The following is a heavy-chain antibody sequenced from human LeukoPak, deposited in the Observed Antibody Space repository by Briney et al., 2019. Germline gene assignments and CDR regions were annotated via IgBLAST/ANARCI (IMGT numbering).Heavy chain of an antibody. CDR1: GGSLSSSSFY. CDR2: MYYSGTT. V-gene: IGHV4-39*01. Sequence: SETLSLTCTVSGGSLSSSSFYWGWIRQAPGKGLEWVASMYYSGTTYYNPSLKSRVTISADTSKKRFSLKLRSVTAADTAVYYCTRGSHDVLTGYSTLGEFWGQGTLVIVSS. J-gene: IGHJ1*01. CDR3: TRGSHDVLTGYSTLGEF. D-gene: IGHD3-9*01.